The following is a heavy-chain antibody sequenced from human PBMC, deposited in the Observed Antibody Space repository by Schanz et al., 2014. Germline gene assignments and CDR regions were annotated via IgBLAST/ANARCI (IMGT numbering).Heavy chain of an antibody. CDR1: GFTFRGHA. Sequence: QVQLVESGGGVVQPWTSLRLSCAASGFTFRGHAMHWVRQAPGKGLEWVAFIRYNGINEYYADSVKGRFTISRDNSKNTLYLQMNSLRAEDTAIYYCAKDMARGGYNWVFDSWGQGTLVTVSS. CDR3: AKDMARGGYNWVFDS. CDR2: IRYNGINE. J-gene: IGHJ4*02. V-gene: IGHV3-30*02. D-gene: IGHD5-12*01.